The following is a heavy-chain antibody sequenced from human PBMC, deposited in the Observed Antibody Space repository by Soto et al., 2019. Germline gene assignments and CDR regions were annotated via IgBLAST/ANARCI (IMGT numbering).Heavy chain of an antibody. CDR1: GFTFSTYS. D-gene: IGHD1-26*01. Sequence: GGSLRLSCAASGFTFSTYSMNWVRQAPGKGLEWVSSISSSSSDIYYADSVKGRLTISRDNAKNSLYLQMNSLRAEDTAVYYCARVLGGSYYYFGYWGQGTLVTVSS. J-gene: IGHJ4*02. CDR3: ARVLGGSYYYFGY. V-gene: IGHV3-21*01. CDR2: ISSSSSDI.